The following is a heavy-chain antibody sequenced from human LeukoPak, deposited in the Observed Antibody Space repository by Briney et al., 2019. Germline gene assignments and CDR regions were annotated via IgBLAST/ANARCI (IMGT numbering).Heavy chain of an antibody. Sequence: GASVKVSCKVSGYTLTELSMHWVRQAPGKGLEWMGGFDPEDGETIYAQKFQGRVTMTEDTSTDTAYMELSSLRSEDTAVYYCATLCHYGSPSNWFDPWGQGTLATVSS. V-gene: IGHV1-24*01. CDR2: FDPEDGET. CDR3: ATLCHYGSPSNWFDP. J-gene: IGHJ5*02. CDR1: GYTLTELS. D-gene: IGHD3-10*01.